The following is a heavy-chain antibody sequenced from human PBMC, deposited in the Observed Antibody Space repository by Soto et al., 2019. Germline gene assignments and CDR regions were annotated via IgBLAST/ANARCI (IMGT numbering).Heavy chain of an antibody. V-gene: IGHV3-21*01. Sequence: PGGSLRLSCAASGFTFSSYSMNWVRQAPGKGLEWVSSISSSSSYIYYADSVKGRFTISRDNAKNSLYLQMNSLRAEDTAVYYCARDYYGSGSYLSYYYYGMDVWGQGTTVTVSS. D-gene: IGHD3-10*01. CDR3: ARDYYGSGSYLSYYYYGMDV. J-gene: IGHJ6*02. CDR2: ISSSSSYI. CDR1: GFTFSSYS.